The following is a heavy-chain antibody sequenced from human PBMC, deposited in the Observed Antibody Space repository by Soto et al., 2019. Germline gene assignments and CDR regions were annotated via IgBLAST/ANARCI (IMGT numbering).Heavy chain of an antibody. CDR1: GFTFSSYS. D-gene: IGHD6-19*01. CDR3: ARAGDDSSGSFDY. CDR2: ISSSSSTI. J-gene: IGHJ4*02. V-gene: IGHV3-48*01. Sequence: LRLSCAASGFTFSSYSMNWVRQAPGKGLEWVSYISSSSSTIYYADSVKGRFTISRDNAKNSLYLQMNSLRAEDTAVYYCARAGDDSSGSFDYWGQGTLVTAPQ.